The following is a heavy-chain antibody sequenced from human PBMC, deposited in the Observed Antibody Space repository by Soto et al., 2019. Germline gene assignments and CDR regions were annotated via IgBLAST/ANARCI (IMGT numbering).Heavy chain of an antibody. CDR2: IYYSGST. CDR3: ARSGWDPTVTNYYFDY. D-gene: IGHD4-17*01. Sequence: PSETLSLTCTVSGGSISSYYWSWIRQPPGKGLEWIGYIYYSGSTNYNPSLKSRVTISVDTSKNQFSLKLTSVTAADTAVYYCARSGWDPTVTNYYFDYWGQGTLVTVSS. V-gene: IGHV4-59*01. CDR1: GGSISSYY. J-gene: IGHJ4*02.